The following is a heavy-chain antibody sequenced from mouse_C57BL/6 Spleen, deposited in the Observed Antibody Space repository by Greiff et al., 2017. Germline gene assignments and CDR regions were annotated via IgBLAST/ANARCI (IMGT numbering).Heavy chain of an antibody. V-gene: IGHV1-82*01. D-gene: IGHD2-4*01. CDR2: IYPGDGDT. Sequence: VKLQESGPELVKPGASVKISCKASGYAFSSSWMNWVKQRPGKGLEWIGRIYPGDGDTNYNGKFKGKATLTADKSSSTAYMQLSSLTSEDSAVYFCARDYDYYAMDYWGQGTSVTVSS. CDR1: GYAFSSSW. J-gene: IGHJ4*01. CDR3: ARDYDYYAMDY.